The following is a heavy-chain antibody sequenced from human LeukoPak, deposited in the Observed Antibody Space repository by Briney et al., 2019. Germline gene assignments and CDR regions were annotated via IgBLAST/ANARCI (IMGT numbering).Heavy chain of an antibody. V-gene: IGHV4-59*01. Sequence: SETLSLTRTVSGGSISSYYWSRIRQPPGKGLEWIGYIYYSGSTNYNPSLKSRVTISVDTSKNQFSLKLSSVTAADTAVYYCARRNLSGDAFDIWGQGTMVTVSS. J-gene: IGHJ3*02. D-gene: IGHD1-26*01. CDR3: ARRNLSGDAFDI. CDR1: GGSISSYY. CDR2: IYYSGST.